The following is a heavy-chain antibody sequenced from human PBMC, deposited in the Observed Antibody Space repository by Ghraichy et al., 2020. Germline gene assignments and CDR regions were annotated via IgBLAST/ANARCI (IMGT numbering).Heavy chain of an antibody. V-gene: IGHV3-53*01. CDR2: IYSGGTT. CDR1: DFTVSSNY. D-gene: IGHD5-24*01. Sequence: GGSLRLSCAASDFTVSSNYMSWVRQAPGKGLEWVSIIYSGGTTYYADSVRGRFTISRDNSKNTLYLQMNSLRAEDTAFYYCARGRGATFTDRYFDYWGQGTLVTVSS. J-gene: IGHJ4*02. CDR3: ARGRGATFTDRYFDY.